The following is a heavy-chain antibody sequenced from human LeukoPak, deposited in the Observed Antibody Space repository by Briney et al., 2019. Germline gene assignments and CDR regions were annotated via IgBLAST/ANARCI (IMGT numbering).Heavy chain of an antibody. J-gene: IGHJ3*02. CDR3: AREVTLGHCSGGSCYSSDAFDI. CDR2: IYYSGST. V-gene: IGHV4-59*01. D-gene: IGHD2-15*01. CDR1: GGSISSYY. Sequence: SETLSLTCTVSGGSISSYYWSWVRQPPGKGLEWIGYIYYSGSTNYNPSLKSRVTISVDTSKNQFSLKLSSVTAADTAVYYCAREVTLGHCSGGSCYSSDAFDIWGQGTMVTVSS.